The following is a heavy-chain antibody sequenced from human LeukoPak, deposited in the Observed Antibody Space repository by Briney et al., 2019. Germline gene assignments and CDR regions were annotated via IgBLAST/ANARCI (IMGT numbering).Heavy chain of an antibody. CDR2: IYYSGST. CDR1: GGSINNYY. V-gene: IGHV4-59*01. J-gene: IGHJ4*02. Sequence: PSETLSLTCSLSGGSINNYYWSWIRQPPGKGLEWMGYIYYSGSTNFNPSLKSRVSISVDTSKNQFSLNLRSVTAADTAVYYCAGRSGRRGGVDYWGQGTLVTVSS. CDR3: AGRSGRRGGVDY. D-gene: IGHD1-26*01.